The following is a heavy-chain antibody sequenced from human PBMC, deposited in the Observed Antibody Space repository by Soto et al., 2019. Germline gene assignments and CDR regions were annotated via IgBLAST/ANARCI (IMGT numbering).Heavy chain of an antibody. V-gene: IGHV4-30-4*01. CDR2: IYYSGST. CDR1: GGSISSGDYY. D-gene: IGHD4-17*01. Sequence: SETLSLTCTVSGGSISSGDYYWSWIRQPPGKGLEWIGYIYYSGSTYYNPSLKSRVTISVDTSKNQFSLKLSSVTAADTAVYYCGTTPLGQDYEAPNPYFDYWGQGTLVTVSS. J-gene: IGHJ4*02. CDR3: GTTPLGQDYEAPNPYFDY.